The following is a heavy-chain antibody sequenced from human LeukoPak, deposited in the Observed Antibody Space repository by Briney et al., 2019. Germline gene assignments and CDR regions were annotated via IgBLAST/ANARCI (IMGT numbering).Heavy chain of an antibody. D-gene: IGHD3-22*01. CDR3: ARDWFRAGPGYYDSSGFPYDY. J-gene: IGHJ4*02. Sequence: GGSLRLSCAASGFTFSSYAMSWVRQAPGKGLEWVSAISGSGGSTYYADSVKGRFTISRDNAKNSLYLQMNSLRAEDTAVYYCARDWFRAGPGYYDSSGFPYDYWGQGTLVTVSS. CDR1: GFTFSSYA. CDR2: ISGSGGST. V-gene: IGHV3-23*01.